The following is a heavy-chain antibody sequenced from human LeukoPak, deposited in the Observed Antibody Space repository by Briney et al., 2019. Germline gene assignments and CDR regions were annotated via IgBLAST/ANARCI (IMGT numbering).Heavy chain of an antibody. V-gene: IGHV3-48*04. J-gene: IGHJ4*02. CDR1: GFTFKSTF. CDR2: ISTSGSTI. D-gene: IGHD3-22*01. CDR3: ARDGPAYYDSSGYSDY. Sequence: GGSLRLSCAVSGFTFKSTFMNWVRQAPGKGLEWVSYISTSGSTIYYADSVKGRFTISRDNAKNSLYLQMNSLRAEDTAVYYCARDGPAYYDSSGYSDYWGRGILVTVSS.